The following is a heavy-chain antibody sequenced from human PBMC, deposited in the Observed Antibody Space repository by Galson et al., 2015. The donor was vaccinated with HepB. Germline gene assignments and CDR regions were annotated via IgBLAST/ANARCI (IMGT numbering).Heavy chain of an antibody. CDR2: IVVGTGNT. CDR1: GFTFGTSA. D-gene: IGHD6-19*01. CDR3: AGNPSGWPGAFDI. V-gene: IGHV1-58*01. J-gene: IGHJ3*02. Sequence: SVKVSCKASGFTFGTSAVQWVRQARGQRLEWIGWIVVGTGNTNYAHKFQERVTITRDMSTSTAYMELSSLRSEDTAVCYCAGNPSGWPGAFDIWGQGTMVTVSS.